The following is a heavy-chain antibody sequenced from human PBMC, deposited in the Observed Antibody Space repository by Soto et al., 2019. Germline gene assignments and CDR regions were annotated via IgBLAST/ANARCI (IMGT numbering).Heavy chain of an antibody. CDR3: AREGYYGSVDYYGMDV. CDR2: ISYDGSNK. D-gene: IGHD3-10*01. V-gene: IGHV3-30-3*01. J-gene: IGHJ6*02. Sequence: QVQLVESGGGVVQPGRSLRLSCAASGFTFSSYAMHWVRQSPGKGLEWVAVISYDGSNKYYADSVKGRFTISRDNSKNTRYMQMNSLIAEDTAVYYCAREGYYGSVDYYGMDVWGQGATVTVSS. CDR1: GFTFSSYA.